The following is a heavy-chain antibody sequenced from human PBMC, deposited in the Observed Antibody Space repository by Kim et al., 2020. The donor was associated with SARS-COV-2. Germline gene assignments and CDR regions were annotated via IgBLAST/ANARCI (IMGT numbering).Heavy chain of an antibody. D-gene: IGHD3-10*01. V-gene: IGHV3-49*04. CDR2: IRSKAYGGTT. CDR1: GFTFGDYA. Sequence: GGSLRLSCTASGFTFGDYAMSWVRQAPGKGLEWVGFIRSKAYGGTTEYAASVKGRFTISRDDSKSIAYLQMNSLKTEDTAVYYCTRDRGVPDYWGQGTLVTVSS. CDR3: TRDRGVPDY. J-gene: IGHJ4*02.